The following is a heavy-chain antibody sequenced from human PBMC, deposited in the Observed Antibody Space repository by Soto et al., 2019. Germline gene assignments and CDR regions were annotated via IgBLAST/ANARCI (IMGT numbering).Heavy chain of an antibody. J-gene: IGHJ4*02. D-gene: IGHD2-15*01. CDR3: ASGYCSGGSCYYNFDY. V-gene: IGHV4-31*03. CDR2: IYYSGST. Sequence: QVQLQESGPGLVKPSQTLSLTCTVSGGSISSGGYYWSWIRQHPGKGLEWIGYIYYSGSTYYNPSLKSRVTISVDTSKNQFSLKLSSVTAADTAVYYCASGYCSGGSCYYNFDYWGQGTLVTVSS. CDR1: GGSISSGGYY.